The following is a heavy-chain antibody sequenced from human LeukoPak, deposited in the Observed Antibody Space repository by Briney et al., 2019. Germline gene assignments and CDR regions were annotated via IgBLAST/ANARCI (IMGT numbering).Heavy chain of an antibody. Sequence: SVKVSCKASGGTFGTFSFNWVRQAPSEGLEWLGGLTPLAGTPNYAQKFQGRVTITADKSTSTAYMELSSLRSEDTAVYYCARDGMDYGSGSYYKGTWYFDYWGQGTLVTVSS. CDR1: GGTFGTFS. CDR3: ARDGMDYGSGSYYKGTWYFDY. CDR2: LTPLAGTP. J-gene: IGHJ4*02. D-gene: IGHD3-10*01. V-gene: IGHV1-69*06.